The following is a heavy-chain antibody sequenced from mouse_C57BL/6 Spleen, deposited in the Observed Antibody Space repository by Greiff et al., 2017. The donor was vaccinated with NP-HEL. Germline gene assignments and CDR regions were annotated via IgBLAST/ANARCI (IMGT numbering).Heavy chain of an antibody. D-gene: IGHD1-1*01. Sequence: EVQLQQSGGGLVRPKGSLKLSCAASGFTFNTYAMHWVRQAPGKGLEWVARIRSKSSNYASYYAVSVKDRFTISRDDSQSMLYLQMNNLKTEDTAMYYGVREDYVTGFAYWGQGTLVTVSA. CDR3: VREDYVTGFAY. J-gene: IGHJ3*01. CDR2: IRSKSSNYAS. CDR1: GFTFNTYA. V-gene: IGHV10-3*01.